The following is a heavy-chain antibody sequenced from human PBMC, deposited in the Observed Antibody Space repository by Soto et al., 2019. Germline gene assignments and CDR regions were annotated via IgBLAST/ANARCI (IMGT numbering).Heavy chain of an antibody. CDR3: VGGATWNYYYYGMDV. V-gene: IGHV1-69*13. Sequence: SVKVSCKASGGTFSSYAISWVRQAPGQGLEWMGGIIPIFGTANYAQKFQGRVMITADESTSTAYMELSCLRSEDTAVYYCVGGATWNYYYYGMDVWGQGTTVTVSS. D-gene: IGHD5-12*01. J-gene: IGHJ6*02. CDR2: IIPIFGTA. CDR1: GGTFSSYA.